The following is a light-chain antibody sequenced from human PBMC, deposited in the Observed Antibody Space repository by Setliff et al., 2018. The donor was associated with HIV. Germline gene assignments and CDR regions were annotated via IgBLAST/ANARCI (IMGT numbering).Light chain of an antibody. CDR1: SSNIGAGYD. CDR2: SNS. CDR3: QSYDSSLSAYV. J-gene: IGLJ1*01. V-gene: IGLV1-40*01. Sequence: QSALTQPPSVSGAPGQRVTISCTGSSSNIGAGYDVHWYQQLPGTAPKLLMFSNSNRPSGVPDRFSGSKSGTSASLAITGLQGEDEAEYYCQSYDSSLSAYVFGSGTKVTVL.